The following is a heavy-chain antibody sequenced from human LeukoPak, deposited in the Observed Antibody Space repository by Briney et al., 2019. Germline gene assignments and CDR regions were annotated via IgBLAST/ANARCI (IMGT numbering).Heavy chain of an antibody. CDR1: GFTFSSYS. Sequence: GGSLGLSCAASGFTFSSYSMNWVRQAPGKGLEWVSYISSSSSTIYYADSVKGRFTISRDNAKNSLYLQMNSLRAEDTAVYYCARDGRGYWGQGTLVTVSS. J-gene: IGHJ4*02. CDR2: ISSSSSTI. V-gene: IGHV3-48*01. CDR3: ARDGRGY.